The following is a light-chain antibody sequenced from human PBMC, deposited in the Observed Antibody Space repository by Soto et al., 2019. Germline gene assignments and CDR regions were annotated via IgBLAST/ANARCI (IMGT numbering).Light chain of an antibody. V-gene: IGKV3-15*01. CDR2: AAS. CDR1: QSIDNN. J-gene: IGKJ1*01. Sequence: EIVLTQSPATLSVSPGERATLSCRASQSIDNNLAWYQQKPGQAPRLLIYAASTRATGIPARLSGSGSGTEFTLTISSLQSEDFAVYYCQQYNNWPGTFGQGTKVDIK. CDR3: QQYNNWPGT.